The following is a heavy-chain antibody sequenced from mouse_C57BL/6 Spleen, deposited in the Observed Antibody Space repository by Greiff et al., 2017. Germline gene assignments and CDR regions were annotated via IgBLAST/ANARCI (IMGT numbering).Heavy chain of an antibody. CDR2: ISYSGST. Sequence: DVKLQESGPGMVKPSQSLSLTCTVTGYSITSGYDWHWIRHFPGNKLEWMGYISYSGSTNYNPSLKSRISITHDTSKNHFFLKLNSVTTEDTATYYCARGPYGSREGTWFAYWGQGTLVTVSA. CDR1: GYSITSGYD. V-gene: IGHV3-1*01. CDR3: ARGPYGSREGTWFAY. D-gene: IGHD1-1*01. J-gene: IGHJ3*01.